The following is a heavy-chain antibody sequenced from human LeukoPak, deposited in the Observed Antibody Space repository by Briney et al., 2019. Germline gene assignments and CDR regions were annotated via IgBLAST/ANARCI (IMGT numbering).Heavy chain of an antibody. CDR3: ARASALYSNYDPRYYGMDV. V-gene: IGHV4-61*08. D-gene: IGHD4-11*01. J-gene: IGHJ6*02. CDR1: GGSISSGGYS. Sequence: SETLSLTCAVSGGSISSGGYSWSWIRQPPGKGLEWIGYIYYSGSTNYNPSLKSRVTISVDTSKNQFSLKLSSVTAADTAVYYCARASALYSNYDPRYYGMDVWGQGTTVTVSS. CDR2: IYYSGST.